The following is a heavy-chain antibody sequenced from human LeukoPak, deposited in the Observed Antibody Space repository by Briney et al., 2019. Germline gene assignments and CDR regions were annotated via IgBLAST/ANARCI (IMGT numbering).Heavy chain of an antibody. CDR2: INHSGST. D-gene: IGHD4-11*01. CDR3: ARRTTVTTPFGY. J-gene: IGHJ4*02. V-gene: IGHV4-34*01. CDR1: GVSFSGYY. Sequence: SETLSLTCAVYGVSFSGYYWSWIRQPPGKGLEWSGEINHSGSTNYNPSLKSRVTISVDKSKNQFSLKLSSVTAADTAVYYCARRTTVTTPFGYWGQGTLVTVSS.